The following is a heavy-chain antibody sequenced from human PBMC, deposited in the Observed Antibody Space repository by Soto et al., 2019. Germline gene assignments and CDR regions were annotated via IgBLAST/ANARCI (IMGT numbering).Heavy chain of an antibody. Sequence: QLQLQESGPGLVKPSETLSLTCTVSGGSISSSSYYWGWIRQPPGKGLEWIGSIYYSGSTYYNPSLKSRITISADTSKNQFSLKLSSVTAADTAVYYCARKTNYQWLDLYYFDYWGQGTLVTVSS. D-gene: IGHD6-19*01. CDR3: ARKTNYQWLDLYYFDY. CDR2: IYYSGST. CDR1: GGSISSSSYY. V-gene: IGHV4-39*01. J-gene: IGHJ4*02.